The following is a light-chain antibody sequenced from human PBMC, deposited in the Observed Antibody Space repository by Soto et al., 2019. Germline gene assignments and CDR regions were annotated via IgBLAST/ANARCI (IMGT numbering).Light chain of an antibody. V-gene: IGKV1-39*01. CDR2: VVS. Sequence: DIQMTQSPSSLSASVGDRVTITCRASESISSYLNWYQQKPGEAPKLLIYVVSSLPSGVPSRFSGSGSGTHFTLTTSSLQPADFATYYCQQSYTTPFTFGQGTKLDIK. J-gene: IGKJ2*01. CDR3: QQSYTTPFT. CDR1: ESISSY.